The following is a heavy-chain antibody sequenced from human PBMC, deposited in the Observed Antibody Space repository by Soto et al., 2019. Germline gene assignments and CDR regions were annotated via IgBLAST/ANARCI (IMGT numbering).Heavy chain of an antibody. CDR3: AKGSGISSAWLLDAFDI. Sequence: GGSLRLSCAASGFTFSTYAMTWVRQAPGKGLEWVSAISGGGGSTYYTDSVKGRFTISRDNSKNTLYLQMNSLRAEDTAVYYCAKGSGISSAWLLDAFDIWGQGTMVTVSS. J-gene: IGHJ3*02. CDR2: ISGGGGST. CDR1: GFTFSTYA. D-gene: IGHD6-19*01. V-gene: IGHV3-23*01.